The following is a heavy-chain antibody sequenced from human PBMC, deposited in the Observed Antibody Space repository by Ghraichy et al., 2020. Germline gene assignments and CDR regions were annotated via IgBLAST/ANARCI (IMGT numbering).Heavy chain of an antibody. D-gene: IGHD5-12*01. CDR1: GGSISSYY. CDR3: ARSRPYSGYDF. CDR2: IYYSGST. V-gene: IGHV4-59*01. Sequence: SETLSLTCTVSGGSISSYYWSWIRQPPGKGLEWIGYIYYSGSTNYNPSLKSRVTISVDTSKNQFSLKLSSVTAADTAVYYCARSRPYSGYDFWGQGTLVTVSS. J-gene: IGHJ4*02.